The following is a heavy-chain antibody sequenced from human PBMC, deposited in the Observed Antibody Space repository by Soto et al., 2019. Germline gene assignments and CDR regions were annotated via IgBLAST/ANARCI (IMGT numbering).Heavy chain of an antibody. V-gene: IGHV3-11*01. CDR2: ISSSGSTI. D-gene: IGHD4-17*01. CDR3: ARDADYGPTHHYYYYYMDV. J-gene: IGHJ6*03. Sequence: SLRLSCAAAGFTFSDYYMSWIRQAPGKGLEWVSYISSSGSTIYYADSVKGRFTISRDNAKNSLYLQMNSLRAEDTAVYYCARDADYGPTHHYYYYYMDVWGKGTTVTVSS. CDR1: GFTFSDYY.